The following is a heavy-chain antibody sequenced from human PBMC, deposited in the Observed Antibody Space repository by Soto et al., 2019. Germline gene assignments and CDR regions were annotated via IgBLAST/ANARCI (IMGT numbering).Heavy chain of an antibody. Sequence: EVQLLESGGGLVQPGGSLRLSCAASGFTFSSYAMSWVRQAPGKGLEWVAAISGSGGSTYYADSVKGRFTISRDNSKNTLYLQMNSLRAEDTAVYYCAKVYGSYDYFDYWGQGTLVTVSS. CDR2: ISGSGGST. J-gene: IGHJ4*02. D-gene: IGHD3-16*01. CDR1: GFTFSSYA. V-gene: IGHV3-23*01. CDR3: AKVYGSYDYFDY.